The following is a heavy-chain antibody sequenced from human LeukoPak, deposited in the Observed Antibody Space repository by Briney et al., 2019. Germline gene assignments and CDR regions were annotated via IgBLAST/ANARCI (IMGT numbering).Heavy chain of an antibody. V-gene: IGHV4-34*01. CDR1: GGSLRDHY. D-gene: IGHD4-17*01. CDR3: AVGGVYGDHALWFDP. CDR2: INQSGST. J-gene: IGHJ5*02. Sequence: SETLSLTCDLYGGSLRDHYWRWMRQPPGKGGECMGEINQSGSTKYSAPLKRRVTISVDTSKNQFSLKLSSVTAADTAVYYCAVGGVYGDHALWFDPCGQGTLVTVSS.